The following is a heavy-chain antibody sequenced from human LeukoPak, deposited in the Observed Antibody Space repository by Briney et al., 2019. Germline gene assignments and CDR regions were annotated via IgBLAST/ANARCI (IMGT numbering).Heavy chain of an antibody. CDR3: ARGLGENYDFWSGYYLFNWFDP. CDR2: INHSGST. J-gene: IGHJ5*02. CDR1: GGSFSGYY. D-gene: IGHD3-3*01. V-gene: IGHV4-34*01. Sequence: PSETLSLTRAVYGGSFSGYYWSWIRQPPGKGLEWIGEINHSGSTNYNPSLKSRVTISVDTSKNQFSLKLSSVTAADTAVYYCARGLGENYDFWSGYYLFNWFDPWGQGTLVTVSS.